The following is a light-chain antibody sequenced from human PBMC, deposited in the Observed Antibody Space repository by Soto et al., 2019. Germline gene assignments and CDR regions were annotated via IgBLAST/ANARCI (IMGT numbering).Light chain of an antibody. J-gene: IGKJ5*01. Sequence: DIQLTQSPSSLSASVGDRATITCRASQGISSYLAWYQQKPGEAPKLLIYAASTLQSGVPSRFSGSGSGTDFTLTISSLQPEDFATYYCQRVNTYPTFGEGTRLEIK. V-gene: IGKV1-9*01. CDR2: AAS. CDR1: QGISSY. CDR3: QRVNTYPT.